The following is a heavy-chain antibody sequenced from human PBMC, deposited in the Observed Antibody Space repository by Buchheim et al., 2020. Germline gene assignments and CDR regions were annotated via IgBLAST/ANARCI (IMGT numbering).Heavy chain of an antibody. Sequence: VQLLDSGGGLVQPGGSLRLSCAASGFTFSSYAMHWVRQAPGKGLEWVAVISYDGSNKYYADSVKGRFTISRDNSKNTLYLQMNSLRAEDTAVYYCASPAAAGPSTVDYWGQGTL. J-gene: IGHJ4*02. CDR2: ISYDGSNK. CDR1: GFTFSSYA. D-gene: IGHD6-13*01. V-gene: IGHV3-30-3*01. CDR3: ASPAAAGPSTVDY.